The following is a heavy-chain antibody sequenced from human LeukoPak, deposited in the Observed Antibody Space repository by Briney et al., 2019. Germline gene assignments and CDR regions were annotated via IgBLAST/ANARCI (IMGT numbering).Heavy chain of an antibody. CDR2: ISSSSSYI. CDR3: AREMTYYYDSSGYP. CDR1: GFMFSNYA. Sequence: GGSLRLSCAASGFMFSNYAMSWVRQAPGKGLEWVSSISSSSSYIYYADSVKGRFTISRDNAKNSLYLQMNSLRAEDTAVYYCAREMTYYYDSSGYPWGQGTLVTVSS. V-gene: IGHV3-21*01. J-gene: IGHJ5*02. D-gene: IGHD3-22*01.